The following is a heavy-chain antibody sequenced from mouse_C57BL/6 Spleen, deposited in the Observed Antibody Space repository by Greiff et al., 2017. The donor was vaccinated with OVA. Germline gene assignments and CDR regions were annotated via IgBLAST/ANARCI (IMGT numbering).Heavy chain of an antibody. D-gene: IGHD1-1*01. V-gene: IGHV1-54*01. J-gene: IGHJ1*03. CDR2: INPGSGGT. CDR1: GYAFTNYL. CDR3: ASPTVVAEGYFDV. Sequence: VQGVESGAELVRPGTSVKVSCKASGYAFTNYLIEWVKQRPGQGLEWIGVINPGSGGTNYNEKFKGKATLTADKSSSTAYMQLSSLTSEDSAVYFCASPTVVAEGYFDVWGTGTTVTVSS.